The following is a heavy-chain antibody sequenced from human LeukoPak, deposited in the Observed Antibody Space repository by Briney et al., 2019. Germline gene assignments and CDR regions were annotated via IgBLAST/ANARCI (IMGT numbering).Heavy chain of an antibody. CDR2: VYAGGST. CDR3: ARGNIVYYYGMDV. D-gene: IGHD2/OR15-2a*01. J-gene: IGHJ6*02. Sequence: QAGGSLRLFCAASGLTVSSDFMAWVRQSPGTGLDWVSAVYAGGSTHYADSVKGRFTITRDSSKNTLDLQMNNLRVEDTAVYYCARGNIVYYYGMDVWGQGTTVTVSS. CDR1: GLTVSSDF. V-gene: IGHV3-66*01.